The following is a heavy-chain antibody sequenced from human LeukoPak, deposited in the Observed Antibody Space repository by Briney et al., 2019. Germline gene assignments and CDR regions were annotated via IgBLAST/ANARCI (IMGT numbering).Heavy chain of an antibody. Sequence: KPSETLSLTCTVSGGSISSYYWSWIRQPPGKGLEWIGYIYYSGSTNYNPSLKSRVTISVDTSKNQFSLKLSSVTAADTAVYYCARDQGDYFYYYYMDVWGKGTTVTVSS. V-gene: IGHV4-59*12. CDR2: IYYSGST. D-gene: IGHD3-10*01. CDR1: GGSISSYY. CDR3: ARDQGDYFYYYYMDV. J-gene: IGHJ6*03.